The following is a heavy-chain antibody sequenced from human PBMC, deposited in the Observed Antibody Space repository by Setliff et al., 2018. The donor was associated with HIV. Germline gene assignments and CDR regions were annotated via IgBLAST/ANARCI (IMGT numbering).Heavy chain of an antibody. D-gene: IGHD1-7*01. V-gene: IGHV3-23*01. CDR2: ISGSGGST. Sequence: PGGSLRLSCAASGFTFSSSAMSWVRQAPGKGLEWVSTISGSGGSTYYADSVKGRFTISRDNSKNTLYLQMNSLRAEDTAVYYCAKDRRGITGTKSCAWFDPWGQGTLVTVSS. CDR3: AKDRRGITGTKSCAWFDP. CDR1: GFTFSSSA. J-gene: IGHJ5*02.